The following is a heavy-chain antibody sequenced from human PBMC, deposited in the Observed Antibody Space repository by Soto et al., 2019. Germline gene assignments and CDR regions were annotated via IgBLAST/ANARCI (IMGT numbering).Heavy chain of an antibody. D-gene: IGHD2-21*01. CDR1: GGSFISYP. CDR3: AKSLLFVDHAYMDV. V-gene: IGHV1-69*02. CDR2: IIPIQGRA. Sequence: QVQLVQSGAEVKKPGSSVKVSCEASGGSFISYPFTWVRQAPGQGLEWMGRIIPIQGRANYALKLQDRVTITADRSTKTVYMELRSLRPEDTAVYYCAKSLLFVDHAYMDVWGKWTTVTVSS. J-gene: IGHJ6*03.